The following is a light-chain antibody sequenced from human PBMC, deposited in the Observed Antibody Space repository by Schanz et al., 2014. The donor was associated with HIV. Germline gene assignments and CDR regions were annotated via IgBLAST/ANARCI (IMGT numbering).Light chain of an antibody. CDR3: CSFAGTIWV. Sequence: QSALTQPASVSGSPGQSITISCTGTGSDVGGYDFVSWYQQHPGKVPKLMMYDVNDRPSGVSSRFSGSKSGNTAALTISGLQAEDEADYFCCSFAGTIWVFGGGTKLTVL. V-gene: IGLV2-14*03. CDR2: DVN. CDR1: GSDVGGYDF. J-gene: IGLJ3*02.